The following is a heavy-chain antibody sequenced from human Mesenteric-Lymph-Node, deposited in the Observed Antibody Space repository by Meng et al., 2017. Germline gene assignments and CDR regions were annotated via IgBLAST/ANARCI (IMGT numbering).Heavy chain of an antibody. Sequence: QGQLVKSGVEVKKPGASVKVSCKASGYTFTGYYIHWVRQAPGQGLEWMGWINPNTGGTKYAQKFQGWVTLTRDTSISTAYMELSRLRSDDTAVYYCARGRYELIWGLFDPWGQGTLVTVSS. CDR1: GYTFTGYY. CDR2: INPNTGGT. CDR3: ARGRYELIWGLFDP. V-gene: IGHV1-2*04. D-gene: IGHD1-1*01. J-gene: IGHJ5*02.